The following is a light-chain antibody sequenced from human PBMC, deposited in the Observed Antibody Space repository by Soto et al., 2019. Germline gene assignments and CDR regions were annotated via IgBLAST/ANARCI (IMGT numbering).Light chain of an antibody. CDR1: SSDVGAYNL. Sequence: QSALTQPASVSGSPGQSITISCTGTSSDVGAYNLVSWYQQHPGGAPKLFIFEVSDRPSGVSPRFSGSKSGNTASLTTSGLQAEDEAFYYCSSYTNTSTLMFGGGTKLTVL. J-gene: IGLJ3*02. CDR3: SSYTNTSTLM. V-gene: IGLV2-14*02. CDR2: EVS.